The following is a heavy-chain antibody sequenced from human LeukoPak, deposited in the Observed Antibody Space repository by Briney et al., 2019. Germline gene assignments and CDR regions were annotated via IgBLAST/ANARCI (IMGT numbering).Heavy chain of an antibody. CDR1: GYTFTSYD. Sequence: ASVKVSCKASGYTFTSYDINWVRQATGQGLEWMGWMNPNSGNTGYAQKFQGRVTMIRNTSISTAYMELSSLRSEDTAVYYCARITTMVRGVLSYWGQGTLVTVSS. D-gene: IGHD3-10*01. CDR2: MNPNSGNT. V-gene: IGHV1-8*01. CDR3: ARITTMVRGVLSY. J-gene: IGHJ4*02.